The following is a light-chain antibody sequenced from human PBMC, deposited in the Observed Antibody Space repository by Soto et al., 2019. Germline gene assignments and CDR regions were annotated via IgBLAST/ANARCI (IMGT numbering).Light chain of an antibody. J-gene: IGKJ2*01. V-gene: IGKV1-5*03. CDR1: QSLNSW. Sequence: DIQMTQSPSTLSASVGDRVSITCRASQSLNSWLAWYQQKPGKAPKLLIYKTSTLESGVPSRFSGSGSGTAFTLTISNLQPDDCATYYCQQYNTYSFGQGTKLEIK. CDR3: QQYNTYS. CDR2: KTS.